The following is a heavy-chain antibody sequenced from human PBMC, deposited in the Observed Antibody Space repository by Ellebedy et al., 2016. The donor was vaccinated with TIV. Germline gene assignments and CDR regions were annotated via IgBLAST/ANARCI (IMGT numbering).Heavy chain of an antibody. D-gene: IGHD5-18*01. V-gene: IGHV1-69*04. J-gene: IGHJ4*02. CDR1: GGTFSSYA. CDR2: IIPIVGIA. Sequence: AASVKVSCKASGGTFSSYAISWVRQAPGQGLEWMGRIIPIVGIAIYAQKFQGRVTITADKSTGTAYMELSSLRSEDTGVYYCARAEDTAMVFDYWGQGTLVTVSS. CDR3: ARAEDTAMVFDY.